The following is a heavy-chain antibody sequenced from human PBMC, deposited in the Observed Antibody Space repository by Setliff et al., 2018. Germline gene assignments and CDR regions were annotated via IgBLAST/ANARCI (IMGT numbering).Heavy chain of an antibody. CDR1: GYSFTSNW. CDR3: ARRAVTAEYFQH. CDR2: IYPGNSNT. J-gene: IGHJ1*01. Sequence: PGESLKISCKGSGYSFTSNWIAWVRQMPGKGLECMGIIYPGNSNTRYSPPFQGQVTISADKAINTAYLQWNSLQASDTAMYYCARRAVTAEYFQHWGHGTLVTVSS. D-gene: IGHD4-17*01. V-gene: IGHV5-51*01.